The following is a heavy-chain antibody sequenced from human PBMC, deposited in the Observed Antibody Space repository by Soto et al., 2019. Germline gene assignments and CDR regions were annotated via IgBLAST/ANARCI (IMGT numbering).Heavy chain of an antibody. CDR3: ARDTGSGSYLGYYYGMDV. V-gene: IGHV1-2*04. D-gene: IGHD3-10*01. CDR2: INPNSGGT. Sequence: ALVQGPCMASGYTFTGYDMHCVRQAPGQRIEWMGWINPNSGGTNYAQKFQGWVTMTRDTSISTAYMELSRLRSDDTAVYYCARDTGSGSYLGYYYGMDVWGQGTTVTVSS. CDR1: GYTFTGYD. J-gene: IGHJ6*02.